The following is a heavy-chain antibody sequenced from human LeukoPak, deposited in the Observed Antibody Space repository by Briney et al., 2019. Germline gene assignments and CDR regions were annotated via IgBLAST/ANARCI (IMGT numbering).Heavy chain of an antibody. CDR3: ASGGYSSSWPLGY. J-gene: IGHJ4*02. CDR1: GFTFSSNT. Sequence: GGSLRLSCAVSGFTFSSNTMNWVRQAPGKGLEWVSYISGSSSTIYYADSVKGRFTISRDNAKNSLYLQMNSLRAEDTAVYYCASGGYSSSWPLGYWGQGTLVTVSS. V-gene: IGHV3-48*04. D-gene: IGHD6-13*01. CDR2: ISGSSSTI.